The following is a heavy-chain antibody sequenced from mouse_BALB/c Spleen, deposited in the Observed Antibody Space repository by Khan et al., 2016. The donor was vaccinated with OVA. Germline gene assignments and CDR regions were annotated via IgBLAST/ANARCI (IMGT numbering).Heavy chain of an antibody. CDR3: TRRGAARATCDFFDY. J-gene: IGHJ2*01. CDR1: GYTFTNYW. Sequence: QVQLQQSGAELVRPGTSVKMSCKAAGYTFTNYWIGWVKQRPGHGLEWIGDIFPGGGYTNYDEKFKGMATLTTDTSSSTAYMPLSSLTSEDSSIYYCTRRGAARATCDFFDYWGQGTTLTVAS. CDR2: IFPGGGYT. D-gene: IGHD3-1*01. V-gene: IGHV1-63*02.